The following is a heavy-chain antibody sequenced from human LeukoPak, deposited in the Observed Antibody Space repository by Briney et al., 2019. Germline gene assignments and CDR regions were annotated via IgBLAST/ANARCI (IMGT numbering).Heavy chain of an antibody. CDR2: INPNSGGT. CDR1: VYTFTGYY. CDR3: ARGAVPYHYYDMHV. V-gene: IGHV1-2*02. D-gene: IGHD6-19*01. Sequence: ASVKVSRKASVYTFTGYYMHWVRHPPGQGLEWVGWINPNSGGTNYAQKFQGRVPMTRDTSISTAYMELSRLRSDDTGVYYCARGAVPYHYYDMHVRGKGSTVTVPS. J-gene: IGHJ6*03.